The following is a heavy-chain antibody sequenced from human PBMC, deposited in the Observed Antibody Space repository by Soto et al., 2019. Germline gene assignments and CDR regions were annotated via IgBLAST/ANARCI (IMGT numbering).Heavy chain of an antibody. CDR2: INHSGST. Sequence: SETLSLTCAVSGGSISSGGYYWSWIRQPPGKGLEWIGEINHSGSTNYNPSLKSRVTISVDTSKNQFSLKLSSVTAADTAVYYCARGLKYYYDSSGSPYGMDVWGQGTTVTVSS. V-gene: IGHV4-34*01. CDR1: GGSISSGGYY. CDR3: ARGLKYYYDSSGSPYGMDV. J-gene: IGHJ6*02. D-gene: IGHD3-22*01.